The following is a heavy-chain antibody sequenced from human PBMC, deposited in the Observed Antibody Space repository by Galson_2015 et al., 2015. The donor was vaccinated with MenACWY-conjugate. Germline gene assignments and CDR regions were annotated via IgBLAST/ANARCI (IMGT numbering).Heavy chain of an antibody. D-gene: IGHD5-18*01. J-gene: IGHJ4*02. V-gene: IGHV2-70*01. CDR3: ARIPRERGYSYGFPDY. CDR2: IDWDDDK. Sequence: PALVKPTQTLTLTCTFSGFSLSTNGMCVSWIRQPPGKALKWLALIDWDDDKYYSTSLKTRLTISKDTSKNQVVLTMTNMDPVDTATYYCARIPRERGYSYGFPDYWGQGTLVTVSS. CDR1: GFSLSTNGMC.